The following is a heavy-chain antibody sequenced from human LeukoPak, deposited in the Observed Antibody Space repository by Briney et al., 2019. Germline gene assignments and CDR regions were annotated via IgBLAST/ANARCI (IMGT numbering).Heavy chain of an antibody. V-gene: IGHV3-30*18. Sequence: GGSLRLSCAASGFTFSSYGMHWVRQAPGKGLEWVAVISYDGSNKYYADSVKGRFTISRDNSKNTLYLQMNSLRAEDTAVYYCAKEYYDSSGRIAPDYWGQGTLVTVSS. CDR1: GFTFSSYG. D-gene: IGHD3-22*01. J-gene: IGHJ4*02. CDR2: ISYDGSNK. CDR3: AKEYYDSSGRIAPDY.